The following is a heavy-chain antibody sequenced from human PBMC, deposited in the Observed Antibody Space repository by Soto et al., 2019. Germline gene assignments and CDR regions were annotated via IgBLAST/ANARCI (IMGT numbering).Heavy chain of an antibody. CDR3: GRFGGSYYYAMDV. CDR1: GGSFSGYY. CDR2: INHSGVT. V-gene: IGHV4-34*01. Sequence: PSETLSLTCAVYGGSFSGYYWSWIRQPPGKGLEWIGEINHSGVTNYEPSLKRRVTISVDTSKNQFSLQLKSVTAADTALYYCGRFGGSYYYAMDVWGQGSTVTVSS. J-gene: IGHJ6*02. D-gene: IGHD5-12*01.